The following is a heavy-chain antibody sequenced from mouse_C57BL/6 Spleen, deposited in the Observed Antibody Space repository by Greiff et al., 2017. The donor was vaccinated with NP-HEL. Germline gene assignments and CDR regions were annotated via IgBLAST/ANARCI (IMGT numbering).Heavy chain of an antibody. CDR1: GYTFTSYW. D-gene: IGHD1-1*01. V-gene: IGHV1-52*01. Sequence: VQLKQPGAELVRPGSSVKLSCKASGYTFTSYWMHWVKQRPIQGLEWIGNIDPSDSETHYNQKFKDKATLTVDKSSSTAYMQLSSLTSEDSAVYYCARRGGSSLTSYWYFDVWGTGTTVTVSS. J-gene: IGHJ1*03. CDR3: ARRGGSSLTSYWYFDV. CDR2: IDPSDSET.